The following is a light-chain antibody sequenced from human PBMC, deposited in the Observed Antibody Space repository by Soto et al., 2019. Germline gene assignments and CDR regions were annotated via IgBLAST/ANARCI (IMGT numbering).Light chain of an antibody. CDR2: EVS. J-gene: IGLJ2*01. CDR1: SSDVGGYNY. V-gene: IGLV2-14*01. CDR3: SSYTTSSTLVV. Sequence: QSVLTQPASVSGSPGQSITISCTGTSSDVGGYNYVSWYQQHPGKAPKLMIFEVSNRPSGVSNRFSGSTSGNTASLTISGLQAEAEADYYCSSYTTSSTLVVFGGGTKLTVL.